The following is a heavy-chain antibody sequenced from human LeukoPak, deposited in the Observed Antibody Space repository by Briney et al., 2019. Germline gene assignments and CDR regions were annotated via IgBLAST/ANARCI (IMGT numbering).Heavy chain of an antibody. CDR2: ISGSGGST. D-gene: IGHD1-26*01. J-gene: IGHJ5*02. CDR3: AKDFRHLVGAEFDP. V-gene: IGHV3-23*01. Sequence: GGSLRLSCAASGFTLRSYAMSWVRQAPGKGLEWVSAISGSGGSTYYADSVKGRFTISRDNSKNTLYLQMNSLRAEDTAVYYCAKDFRHLVGAEFDPWGQGTLVTVSS. CDR1: GFTLRSYA.